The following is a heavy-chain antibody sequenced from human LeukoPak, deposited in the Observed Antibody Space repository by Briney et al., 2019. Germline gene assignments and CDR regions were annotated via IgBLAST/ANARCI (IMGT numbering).Heavy chain of an antibody. V-gene: IGHV4-39*01. CDR2: IYYGGST. D-gene: IGHD3-22*01. CDR1: GGSISSSSYY. CDR3: ARRDYYDGSGYYFGAFDI. J-gene: IGHJ3*02. Sequence: KPSETLSLTCTVSGGSISSSSYYWGWIRQPPGKGLEWIGSIYYGGSTYYNPSLKSRVTISVDTSKNQFSLKLSSVTAADTAVYYCARRDYYDGSGYYFGAFDIWGQGTMVTVSS.